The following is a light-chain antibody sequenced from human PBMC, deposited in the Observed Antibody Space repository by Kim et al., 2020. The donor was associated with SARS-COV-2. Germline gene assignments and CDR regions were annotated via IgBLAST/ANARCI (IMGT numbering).Light chain of an antibody. J-gene: IGLJ2*01. Sequence: VAPGQTTSITCSGDKLGDKYACWYQQKPGQSPVLVIYQDSKRPSGIPERFSGSNSGNTATLTISGTQAMDEADYYCQAWDSSTGVVFGGGTQLTVL. CDR1: KLGDKY. CDR3: QAWDSSTGVV. CDR2: QDS. V-gene: IGLV3-1*01.